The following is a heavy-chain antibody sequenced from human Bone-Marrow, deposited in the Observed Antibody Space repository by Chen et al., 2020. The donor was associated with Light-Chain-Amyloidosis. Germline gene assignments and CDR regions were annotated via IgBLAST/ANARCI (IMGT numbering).Heavy chain of an antibody. CDR3: ARVKGTSGYCTNGVCYRIIDAFDI. D-gene: IGHD2-8*01. CDR2: INPNSGGT. Sequence: QSGAEVKKPGASVKVSCKASGYTFTGYYMHWVRQAPGQGLEWMGWINPNSGGTNYAQKFQGRVTMTRDTSISTAYMELSRLRSDDTAVYYCARVKGTSGYCTNGVCYRIIDAFDIWGQGTMVTVSS. J-gene: IGHJ3*02. V-gene: IGHV1-2*02. CDR1: GYTFTGYY.